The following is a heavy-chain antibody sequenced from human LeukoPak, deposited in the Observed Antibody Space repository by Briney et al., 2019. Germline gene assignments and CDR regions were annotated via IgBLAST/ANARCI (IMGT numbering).Heavy chain of an antibody. CDR1: GGSFSGYY. J-gene: IGHJ6*03. V-gene: IGHV4-4*07. CDR2: IYTSGST. CDR3: AREGSGWYRSYFYYYMDV. D-gene: IGHD6-19*01. Sequence: PSETLSLTCAVYGGSFSGYYWSWIRQPAGKGLEWIGRIYTSGSTNYNPSLKSRVTMSVDTSKNQFSLKLSSVTAADTAVYYCAREGSGWYRSYFYYYMDVWGKGTTVTVSS.